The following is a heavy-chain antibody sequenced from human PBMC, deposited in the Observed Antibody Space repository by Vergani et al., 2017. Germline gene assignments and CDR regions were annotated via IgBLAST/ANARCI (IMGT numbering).Heavy chain of an antibody. CDR2: IRSKAYGGTT. D-gene: IGHD6-19*01. CDR3: TREGFPGIAVAGPPDY. CDR1: GFTFGDYA. V-gene: IGHV3-49*05. Sequence: EVQLVESGGGLVKPGRSLRLSCTASGFTFGDYAMSWFRQAPGKGLEWVGFIRSKAYGGTTEYAASVKGRFTISRDDSKSIAYLQMNSLKTEDTAVYYXTREGFPGIAVAGPPDYWGQGTLVTVSS. J-gene: IGHJ4*02.